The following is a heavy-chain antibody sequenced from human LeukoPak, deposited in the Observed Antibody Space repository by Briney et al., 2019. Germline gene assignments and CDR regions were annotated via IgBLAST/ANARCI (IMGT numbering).Heavy chain of an antibody. CDR3: ARDQWWELLPFDY. CDR1: GFTFSSYW. V-gene: IGHV3-30*03. Sequence: GGSLRLSCTASGFTFSSYWMSWVRQAPGKGLEWVAVISYDGSNKYYADSVKGRFTISRDNSKNTLYLQMNSLRAEDTVVYYCARDQWWELLPFDYWGQGTLVTVSS. D-gene: IGHD1-26*01. J-gene: IGHJ4*02. CDR2: ISYDGSNK.